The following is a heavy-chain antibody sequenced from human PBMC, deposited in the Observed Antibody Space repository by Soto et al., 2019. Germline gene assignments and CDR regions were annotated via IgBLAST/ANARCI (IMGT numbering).Heavy chain of an antibody. CDR3: SRGGSSWQPHEDY. J-gene: IGHJ4*02. CDR2: VSAYNGNT. CDR1: GFTFTSYG. Sequence: QVQLVQSGAEVKKPGASMKVSCKASGFTFTSYGISWVRQAPGQGLEWMGWVSAYNGNTHYAQKLQGRVTMTTDTSTTTAYMELRILRSDDTAGYYCSRGGSSWQPHEDYWGQGTLVTVSS. V-gene: IGHV1-18*01. D-gene: IGHD6-13*01.